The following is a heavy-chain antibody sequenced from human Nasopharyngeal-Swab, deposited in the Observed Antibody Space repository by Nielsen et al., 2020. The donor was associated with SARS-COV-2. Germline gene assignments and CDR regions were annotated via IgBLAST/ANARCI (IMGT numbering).Heavy chain of an antibody. Sequence: ASVKVSCNASSYFFTSNYMHCVRQPPPQGLEWMGIINPSGGSTSYAQKFQGRVTMTRDTSTSTVIMHLMSLMSEDTAGDYCARRGRCSGYSCDMDVWGQGTTVTVSS. J-gene: IGHJ6*02. D-gene: IGHD3-22*01. V-gene: IGHV1-46*01. CDR1: SYFFTSNY. CDR3: ARRGRCSGYSCDMDV. CDR2: INPSGGST.